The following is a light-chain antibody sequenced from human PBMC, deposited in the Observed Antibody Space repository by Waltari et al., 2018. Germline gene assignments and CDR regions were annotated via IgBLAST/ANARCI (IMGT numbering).Light chain of an antibody. V-gene: IGKV4-1*01. Sequence: DIVMTQSPDSLTVSLGERATINCQSSQNILYSSNNKNYLAWYQQKPGQPPKSLIYWASTRESGVPDRFSGSGSGTDFTLTISSLQAEDVAVYYCHQYYSAPFAFGQGTKLEIK. CDR1: QNILYSSNNKNY. CDR2: WAS. J-gene: IGKJ2*01. CDR3: HQYYSAPFA.